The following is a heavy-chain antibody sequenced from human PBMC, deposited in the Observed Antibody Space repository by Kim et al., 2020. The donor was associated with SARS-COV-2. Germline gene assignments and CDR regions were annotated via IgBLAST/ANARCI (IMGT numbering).Heavy chain of an antibody. CDR2: ISGSGGST. J-gene: IGHJ6*02. CDR3: AKGNRVVVVPAAPYYYGMDV. CDR1: GFTFSSYA. V-gene: IGHV3-23*01. D-gene: IGHD2-2*01. Sequence: GGSLRLSCAASGFTFSSYAMSWVRQAPGKGLEWVSAISGSGGSTYYADSVKGRFTISRDNSKNTLYLQMNSLRAEDTAVYYCAKGNRVVVVPAAPYYYGMDVWGQGTTVTVSS.